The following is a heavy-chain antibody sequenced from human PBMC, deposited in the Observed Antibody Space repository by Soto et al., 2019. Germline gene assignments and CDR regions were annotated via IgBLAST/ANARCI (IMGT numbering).Heavy chain of an antibody. D-gene: IGHD2-2*01. J-gene: IGHJ4*02. CDR1: GFTFSSYD. CDR2: IGTAGDT. Sequence: QTGGSLRLSCAASGFTFSSYDMHWVRQATGKGLEWVSAIGTAGDTYYPGSVKGRFTISRENAKNSLYLQMNSLRAGDTAVYYCARDFCSSTSCPYFAYWGQGTLVTVSS. CDR3: ARDFCSSTSCPYFAY. V-gene: IGHV3-13*04.